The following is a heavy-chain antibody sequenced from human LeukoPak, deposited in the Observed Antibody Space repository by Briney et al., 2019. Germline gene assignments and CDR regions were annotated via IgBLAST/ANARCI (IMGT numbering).Heavy chain of an antibody. CDR3: AREGHLYYYYYMDV. CDR1: GFTFSSYS. Sequence: GGSQRLSCAASGFTFSSYSMNWVRQAPGKGLEWVSYISSSSSSIYHADSVKGRFTISRDNAKNSLYLQMNSLRAEDTAVYHCAREGHLYYYYYMDVWGKGTTVTVSS. V-gene: IGHV3-48*01. J-gene: IGHJ6*03. CDR2: ISSSSSSI.